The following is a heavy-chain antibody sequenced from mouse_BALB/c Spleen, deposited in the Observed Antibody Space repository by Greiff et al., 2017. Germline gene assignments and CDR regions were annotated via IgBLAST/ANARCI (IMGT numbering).Heavy chain of an antibody. CDR2: IDPENGDT. V-gene: IGHV14-4*02. D-gene: IGHD1-1*01. J-gene: IGHJ3*01. Sequence: EVQLHQSGAELVRSGASVKLSCTASGFNIKDYYMHWVKQRPEQGLEWIGWIDPENGDTEYAPKFQGKATMTADTSSNTAYLQLSSLTSEDTAVYYCNAFITTVVAEAYWGQGTLVTVSA. CDR3: NAFITTVVAEAY. CDR1: GFNIKDYY.